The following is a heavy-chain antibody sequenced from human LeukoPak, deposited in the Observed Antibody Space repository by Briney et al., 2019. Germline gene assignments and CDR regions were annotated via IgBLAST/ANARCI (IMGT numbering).Heavy chain of an antibody. CDR3: ARHAHSGYIELCPHSFDP. V-gene: IGHV4-38-2*01. D-gene: IGHD5-24*01. CDR1: GYSISSGYY. Sequence: SETLSLTCAVSGYSISSGYYWGWRRQPPGKGVGWIGRIYHSGSTYYNPSLKSRVTIAVETTKNNLSLKLSSVTAADTAVYYSARHAHSGYIELCPHSFDPWGQGTLVTVSS. CDR2: IYHSGST. J-gene: IGHJ5*01.